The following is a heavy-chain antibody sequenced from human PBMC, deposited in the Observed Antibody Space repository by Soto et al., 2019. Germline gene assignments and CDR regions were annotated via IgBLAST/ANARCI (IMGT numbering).Heavy chain of an antibody. CDR1: AFTFNNYA. J-gene: IGHJ4*02. D-gene: IGHD3-22*01. CDR3: AKKFYDSRDGGLKYHFDH. Sequence: EVQLLQSGGGLAQPGGSLRLSCAASAFTFNNYAMSWVRQAPRKGLEWVSSITASGGTTYYADSVKGRFTISRDNSKNTLYLQMNSLTAEDTAIYYCAKKFYDSRDGGLKYHFDHWGQGILVTVAS. V-gene: IGHV3-23*01. CDR2: ITASGGTT.